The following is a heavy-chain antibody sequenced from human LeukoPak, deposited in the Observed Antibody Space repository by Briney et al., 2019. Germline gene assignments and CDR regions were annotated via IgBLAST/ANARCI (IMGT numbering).Heavy chain of an antibody. V-gene: IGHV1-46*01. CDR1: GYTFTSYY. Sequence: ASVKVSCKASGYTFTSYYMHWVRQAPGQGLEWMGIINPSGGSTSYAQKFQGRVTMTRDTFTSTVYMELSSLRSEDTAVYYCARDRDVVVPAAMFFDYWGQGTLVTVSS. D-gene: IGHD2-2*01. CDR3: ARDRDVVVPAAMFFDY. CDR2: INPSGGST. J-gene: IGHJ4*02.